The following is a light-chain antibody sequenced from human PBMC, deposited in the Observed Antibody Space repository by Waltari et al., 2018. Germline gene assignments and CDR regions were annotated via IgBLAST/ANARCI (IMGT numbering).Light chain of an antibody. Sequence: SYVLTQPPSVSVAPGMPARITCEGTAIASTSFHWYQQKPGQAPVLVMYYSSDRPSGIPERFSGSNSGNTATLTITRVEAGDEADYYCQAWHTGTSHVVFGGGTKLTVL. V-gene: IGLV3-21*04. CDR2: YSS. CDR3: QAWHTGTSHVV. CDR1: AIASTS. J-gene: IGLJ2*01.